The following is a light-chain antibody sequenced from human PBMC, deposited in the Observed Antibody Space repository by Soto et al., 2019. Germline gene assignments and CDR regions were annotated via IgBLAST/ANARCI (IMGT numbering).Light chain of an antibody. CDR3: AAWDDNLSGFYV. V-gene: IGLV1-47*01. Sequence: QSVLTQSPSASGTPGQRVTISCSGSASTIGRNYVYWYQQLPGTAPKLLIYRNSQRPSGVPDRFSGSKSGTSAFLAISGLRSKDEADYYCAAWDDNLSGFYVFGDGTKVTVL. J-gene: IGLJ1*01. CDR1: ASTIGRNY. CDR2: RNS.